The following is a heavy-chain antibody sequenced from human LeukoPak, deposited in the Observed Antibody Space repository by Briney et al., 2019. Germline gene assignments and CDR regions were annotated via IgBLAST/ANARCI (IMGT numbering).Heavy chain of an antibody. J-gene: IGHJ3*02. D-gene: IGHD2-2*01. V-gene: IGHV3-30*18. CDR1: GFTFSSYG. Sequence: GGSLRLSCAASGFTFSSYGMHWVRQAPGKGLEGVAVISYDGSNKYYADSVKGRFTITRDNSKNTLYLQMNSLRAEDTAVYYCAKGTRYCSSTSCPGSAFDIWGQGTMVTVSS. CDR2: ISYDGSNK. CDR3: AKGTRYCSSTSCPGSAFDI.